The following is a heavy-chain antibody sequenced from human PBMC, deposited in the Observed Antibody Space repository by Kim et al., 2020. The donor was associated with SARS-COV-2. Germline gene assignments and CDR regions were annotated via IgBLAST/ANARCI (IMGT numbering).Heavy chain of an antibody. J-gene: IGHJ4*02. Sequence: ASVKVSCKASGYMFNAYYVNWVRQAPGQGLEWMGLVSSYNGDTTYAQNFQARVSMTSDASTRTVYMELRYLRTDDTAVYYCARGDTYNINWYFENWGQGTLVTVST. CDR2: VSSYNGDT. V-gene: IGHV1-18*01. D-gene: IGHD1-1*01. CDR1: GYMFNAYY. CDR3: ARGDTYNINWYFEN.